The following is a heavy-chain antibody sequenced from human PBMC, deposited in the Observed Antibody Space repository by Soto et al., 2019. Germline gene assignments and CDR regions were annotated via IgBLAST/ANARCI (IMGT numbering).Heavy chain of an antibody. V-gene: IGHV3-23*01. CDR3: AKDRFLGTTKYFDY. J-gene: IGHJ4*02. Sequence: EVQLLESGGGLVQPGGSLRLSCAASGFTFSSYAMNWVRQAPGKGLEWVSAISGSGGSTYYADSVKGRFTISRDNSKNTLYLQMNSLRADDTAVYYCAKDRFLGTTKYFDYWGQGTLVTVSS. D-gene: IGHD1-1*01. CDR2: ISGSGGST. CDR1: GFTFSSYA.